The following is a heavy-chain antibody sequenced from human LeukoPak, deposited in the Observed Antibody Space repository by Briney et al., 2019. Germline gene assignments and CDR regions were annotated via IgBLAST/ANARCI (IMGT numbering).Heavy chain of an antibody. CDR1: GGSISSSSYS. Sequence: SETLSLTCTVSGGSISSSSYSWGWIRQPPGKGLEWPGSVSHSGSINYDPSLKNRVTISVDTSKNQFSLKLSSVTAADTAVYFCARFGDRSGDYYYFDQWGQGTLVTVSS. J-gene: IGHJ4*02. D-gene: IGHD3-22*01. CDR2: VSHSGSI. V-gene: IGHV4-39*01. CDR3: ARFGDRSGDYYYFDQ.